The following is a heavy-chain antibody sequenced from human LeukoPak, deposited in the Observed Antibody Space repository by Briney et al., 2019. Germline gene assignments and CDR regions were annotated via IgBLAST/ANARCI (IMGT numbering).Heavy chain of an antibody. V-gene: IGHV3-74*01. Sequence: PGGSLRLSCAASGFTFSSYWMHWVRRLPGKGLVWVSRINTDGSSTIYANSVKGRFTISRDNAKNTLYLQMNSLRAEDTAVYYCTRGYVGIDYWGQGTLVTVSS. D-gene: IGHD5-12*01. CDR3: TRGYVGIDY. CDR1: GFTFSSYW. J-gene: IGHJ4*02. CDR2: INTDGSST.